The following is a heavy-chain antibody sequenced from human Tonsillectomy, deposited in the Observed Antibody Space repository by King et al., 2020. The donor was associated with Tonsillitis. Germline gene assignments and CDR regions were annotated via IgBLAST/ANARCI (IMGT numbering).Heavy chain of an antibody. CDR1: GGSISSSDW. V-gene: IGHV4-4*02. CDR2: IYHSGRT. CDR3: ATSGRFDY. Sequence: QLQESGPGLVKPSGTLSLTCAVSGGSISSSDWWSWVRQPPGKGLGWIGEIYHSGRTNYNPSLKSPVTISVDKSKNQFSLKLSSVTAPDTAVYYCATSGRFDYWGQGTLVTVSS. D-gene: IGHD1-26*01. J-gene: IGHJ4*02.